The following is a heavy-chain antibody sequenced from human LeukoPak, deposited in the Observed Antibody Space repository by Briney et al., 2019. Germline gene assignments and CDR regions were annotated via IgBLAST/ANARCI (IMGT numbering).Heavy chain of an antibody. CDR2: ISSSSSHI. J-gene: IGHJ4*02. CDR1: GFTFSSYS. V-gene: IGHV3-21*01. Sequence: GGSLRLSCAASGFTFSSYSMNWVRQAPGKGLEWVSSISSSSSHIYYADSVKGRFTISRDNAKDSLYLQMNSLRAEDTAVYYCARDKLAGTTVTTPDYWGQGTLVTVSS. D-gene: IGHD4-17*01. CDR3: ARDKLAGTTVTTPDY.